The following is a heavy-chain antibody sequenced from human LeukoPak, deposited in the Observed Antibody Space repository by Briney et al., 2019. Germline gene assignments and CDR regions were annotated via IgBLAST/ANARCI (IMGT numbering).Heavy chain of an antibody. CDR2: INPNSGGT. CDR1: GYTFTGYY. V-gene: IGHV1-2*02. D-gene: IGHD2/OR15-2a*01. J-gene: IGHJ4*02. Sequence: ALVKASCKASGYTFTGYYMHWVRQAPGQGLEWMGWINPNSGGTNYAQKFQGRVTMTRDTSISTAYMELSRLRSDDTAVYYCARSIGRLYYFDYWGQGTLVTVSS. CDR3: ARSIGRLYYFDY.